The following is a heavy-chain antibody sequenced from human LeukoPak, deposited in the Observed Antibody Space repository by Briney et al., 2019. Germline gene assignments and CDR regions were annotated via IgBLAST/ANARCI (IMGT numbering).Heavy chain of an antibody. Sequence: PSETLSLTCTVSGGFISSYYWSWIRQPPGKGLEWIACISYSGSTKYNPSLKSRVTISVDTSKNQLSLKLSSVTAADTAVYYCAREPGFDSSGYLNWFDPWGQGTLVTVSS. D-gene: IGHD3-22*01. CDR1: GGFISSYY. V-gene: IGHV4-59*01. J-gene: IGHJ5*02. CDR3: AREPGFDSSGYLNWFDP. CDR2: ISYSGST.